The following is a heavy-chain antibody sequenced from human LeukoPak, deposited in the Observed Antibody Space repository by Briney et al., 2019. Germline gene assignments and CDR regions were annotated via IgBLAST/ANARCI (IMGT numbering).Heavy chain of an antibody. D-gene: IGHD5-24*01. CDR1: GGSISSGSYY. CDR3: AREGGNNYVGNDR. CDR2: MYTSGST. J-gene: IGHJ5*02. Sequence: SETLSLTCTVSGGSISSGSYYWSWIRQPAGKGLEWIGRMYTSGSTNYNPSLKSRVTISVDTSKNQFSLKLSSVTAADTAVYYCAREGGNNYVGNDRWGQGIVVSVSS. V-gene: IGHV4-61*02.